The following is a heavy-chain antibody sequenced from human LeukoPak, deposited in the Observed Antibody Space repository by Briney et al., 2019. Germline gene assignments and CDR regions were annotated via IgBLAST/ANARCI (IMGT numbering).Heavy chain of an antibody. CDR1: NGSITNTNW. Sequence: PSGTLSLTCAVSNGSITNTNWWSWVRQSPGKGLAWIGEIYQSGTTNYNPSLKSRVTISVDKSKNQFSLRLNSVTAADTAMYYCARGGRPNWFDPWGQGTLVTVSS. V-gene: IGHV4-4*02. CDR2: IYQSGTT. D-gene: IGHD1-26*01. CDR3: ARGGRPNWFDP. J-gene: IGHJ5*02.